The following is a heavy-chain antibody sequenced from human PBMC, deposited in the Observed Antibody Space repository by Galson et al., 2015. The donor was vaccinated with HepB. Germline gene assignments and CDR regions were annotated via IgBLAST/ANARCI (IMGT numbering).Heavy chain of an antibody. CDR3: ARDSRYDFWSGYQGYFDL. CDR1: GGSISSHY. V-gene: IGHV4-59*11. CDR2: IYYSGST. D-gene: IGHD3-3*01. J-gene: IGHJ2*01. Sequence: ETLSLTCTVSGGSISSHYWSWIRQPPGKGLEWIGYIYYSGSTNYNPSLKSRVTISVDTSKNQFSLKLSSVTAADTAVYYCARDSRYDFWSGYQGYFDLWGRGTLVTVSS.